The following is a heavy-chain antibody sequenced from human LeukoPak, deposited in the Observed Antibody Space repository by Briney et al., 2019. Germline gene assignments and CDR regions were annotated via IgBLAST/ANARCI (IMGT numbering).Heavy chain of an antibody. V-gene: IGHV1-18*04. Sequence: GASVKVSCKTSGYTFTEYYIHWVRQAPGHGLEWMGWISSNNGNTNYAQKLQGRVTMTTDTSTTTAYMELSRLTSDDTAVYFCARGGLSGSYYDYVHHWGQGTLVTVSS. CDR2: ISSNNGNT. D-gene: IGHD1-26*01. CDR3: ARGGLSGSYYDYVHH. CDR1: GYTFTEYY. J-gene: IGHJ1*01.